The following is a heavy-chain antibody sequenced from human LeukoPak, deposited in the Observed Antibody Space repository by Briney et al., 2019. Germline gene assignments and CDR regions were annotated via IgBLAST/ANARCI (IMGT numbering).Heavy chain of an antibody. CDR3: ARPIGVTNGYDY. J-gene: IGHJ4*02. D-gene: IGHD4-17*01. CDR1: GFTFSSHW. Sequence: GGSLRLSCAASGFTFSSHWMSWVRQAPGKGLEWVANIKQDGSEKYYVDSVKGRFTISRDNAKNSLYLQMNSLRAEDTAVYYCARPIGVTNGYDYWGQGTLVTVSS. CDR2: IKQDGSEK. V-gene: IGHV3-7*01.